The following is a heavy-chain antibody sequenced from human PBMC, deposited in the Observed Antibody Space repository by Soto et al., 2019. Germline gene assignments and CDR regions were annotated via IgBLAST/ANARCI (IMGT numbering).Heavy chain of an antibody. CDR2: IYSSGNA. CDR3: ARGDVFDL. J-gene: IGHJ3*01. CDR1: GDSISGYY. Sequence: QVQLQESGPGLVKPSETVSLICTVSGDSISGYYWSWIRQPAGKGLEWIGRIYSSGNANYNPSLKRRVSMAVDMSKNQFSLKVTSVTAADTAMYYCARGDVFDLWGQGRKVTVSS. V-gene: IGHV4-4*07.